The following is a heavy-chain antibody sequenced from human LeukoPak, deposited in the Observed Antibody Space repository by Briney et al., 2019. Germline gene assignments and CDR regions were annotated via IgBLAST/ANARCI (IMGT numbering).Heavy chain of an antibody. Sequence: SETLSLTCAVYGGSLSGHHWTWIRQSPGKRLEWIGEINYSGITQYIPSLESRVTISVDTSKTQFSLKLSSVTAADTAVYCCVLVPPPYTQHFWGQGALVTVSS. CDR1: GGSLSGHH. CDR2: INYSGIT. V-gene: IGHV4-34*01. J-gene: IGHJ4*02. CDR3: VLVPPPYTQHF. D-gene: IGHD3-16*01.